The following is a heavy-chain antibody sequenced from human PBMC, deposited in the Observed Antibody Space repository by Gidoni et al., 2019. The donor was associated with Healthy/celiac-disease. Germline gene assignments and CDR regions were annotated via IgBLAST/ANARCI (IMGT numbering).Heavy chain of an antibody. CDR3: ARARGRDFWSGLPYYFDY. Sequence: QVQLQESGPGLVKPSQTLSLTCTVSGGSISSGDYYWSWIRQPPGKGLEWIGYIYYSGSTYYNPALKSRVTISVDTSKNQFSLKLSSVTAADTAVYYCARARGRDFWSGLPYYFDYWGQGTLVTVSS. J-gene: IGHJ4*02. V-gene: IGHV4-30-4*01. CDR1: GGSISSGDYY. D-gene: IGHD3-3*01. CDR2: IYYSGST.